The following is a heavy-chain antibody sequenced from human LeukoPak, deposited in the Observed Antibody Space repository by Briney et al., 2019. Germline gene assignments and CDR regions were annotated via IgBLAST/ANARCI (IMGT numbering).Heavy chain of an antibody. CDR2: ISYDGSNK. CDR1: GFTFSSYG. CDR3: AKDRVLLWFGELSLLDAFDY. V-gene: IGHV3-30*18. Sequence: PGRSLRLSCAASGFTFSSYGMHWVRQAPGKGLEWVAVISYDGSNKYYADSVKGRFTISRDNSKNTLYLQMNSLRAEDTAVHYCAKDRVLLWFGELSLLDAFDYWGQGTLVTVSP. J-gene: IGHJ4*02. D-gene: IGHD3-10*01.